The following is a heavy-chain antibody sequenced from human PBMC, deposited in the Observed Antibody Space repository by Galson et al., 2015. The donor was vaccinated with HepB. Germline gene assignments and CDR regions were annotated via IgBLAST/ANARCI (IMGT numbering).Heavy chain of an antibody. CDR2: IYTSGST. CDR3: ARDLHSGNYYFDY. J-gene: IGHJ4*02. CDR1: GGSISTYY. Sequence: SETLSLTCTVSGGSISTYYWSWIRQPAGKGLEWIGRIYTSGSTNYNPSLKSRVTMSVDTSKNQFSLKMRSVTAADTAVYYCARDLHSGNYYFDYWGQGTLVTVSS. V-gene: IGHV4-4*07. D-gene: IGHD1-26*01.